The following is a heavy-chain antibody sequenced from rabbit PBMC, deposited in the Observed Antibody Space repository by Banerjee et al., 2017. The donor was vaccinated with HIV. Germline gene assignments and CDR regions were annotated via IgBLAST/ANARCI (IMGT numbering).Heavy chain of an antibody. D-gene: IGHD1-1*01. CDR2: NDPVFGST. CDR1: GFDFSSYG. V-gene: IGHV1S7*01. CDR3: ARSGSDYSIFNL. Sequence: QSLEESGGGLVQPGGSLKLSCKASGFDFSSYGISWVRQAPGKGLEWIGYNDPVFGSTYYASWVNGRFTISSHNAQNTLYLQLNSLTAADTATYFCARSGSDYSIFNLWGPGTLVTVS. J-gene: IGHJ4*01.